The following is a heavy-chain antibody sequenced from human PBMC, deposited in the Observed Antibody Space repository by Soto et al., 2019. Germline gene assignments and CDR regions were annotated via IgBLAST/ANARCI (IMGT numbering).Heavy chain of an antibody. CDR3: ASPAGYYDSRTDY. D-gene: IGHD3-22*01. J-gene: IGHJ4*02. CDR1: GGSISSSSYY. V-gene: IGHV4-39*01. Sequence: PSETLSLTCTVSGGSISSSSYYWGWIRQPPGKGLEWIGSIYYSGSTYYNPSLKSRVTISVDTSKNQFSLKLSSVTAADTAVYYCASPAGYYDSRTDYWGQGTLVTVSS. CDR2: IYYSGST.